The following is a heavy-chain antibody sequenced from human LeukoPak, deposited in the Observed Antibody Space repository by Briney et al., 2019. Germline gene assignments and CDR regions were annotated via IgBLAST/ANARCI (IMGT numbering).Heavy chain of an antibody. V-gene: IGHV3-33*01. D-gene: IGHD5-18*01. CDR2: IWYDGSNK. Sequence: PGRSLRLSCAASGLTFSSYGMHWVRQAPGKGLEWVAVIWYDGSNKYYADSVKGRFTISRDNSKNTLYLQMNSLRAEDTAVYYCARDTAIIMPRYYFDYWGQGTLVTVSS. CDR3: ARDTAIIMPRYYFDY. CDR1: GLTFSSYG. J-gene: IGHJ4*02.